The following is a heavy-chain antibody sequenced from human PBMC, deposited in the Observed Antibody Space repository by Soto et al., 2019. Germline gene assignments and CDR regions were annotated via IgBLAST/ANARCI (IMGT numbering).Heavy chain of an antibody. V-gene: IGHV4-59*01. D-gene: IGHD1-26*01. CDR2: IFHSGAT. CDR1: GGSMSNYY. CDR3: ARRYGGNFDY. J-gene: IGHJ4*02. Sequence: SETLSLTCSVSGGSMSNYYWTWIRQPPGKGLEWIGYIFHSGATNYNPSLKSRLTISIDTSKNQFSLKLSSVTAADTAVYYCARRYGGNFDYWGQGTLVTVSS.